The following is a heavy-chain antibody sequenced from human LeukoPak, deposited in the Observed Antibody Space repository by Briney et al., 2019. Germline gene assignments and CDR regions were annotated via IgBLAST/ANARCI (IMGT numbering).Heavy chain of an antibody. D-gene: IGHD2-21*02. V-gene: IGHV3-7*04. CDR2: IKEDGSDK. Sequence: PGESLRLSCAASGFTFSNYWLTWVRQAPGQGLEWVANIKEDGSDKYYVDSVKDRFTISRDNAKNSLYLQMNSLRVEDTAVYFCARDQWRLFDYWGQGTLVAVSS. J-gene: IGHJ4*02. CDR1: GFTFSNYW. CDR3: ARDQWRLFDY.